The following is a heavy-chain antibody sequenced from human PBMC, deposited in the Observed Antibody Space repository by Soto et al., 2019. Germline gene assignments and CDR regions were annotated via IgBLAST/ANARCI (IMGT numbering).Heavy chain of an antibody. J-gene: IGHJ6*02. CDR2: ISAYNGNT. V-gene: IGHV1-18*01. Sequence: ASVKVSCKASGYTFTSYGISWVRQAPGQGLEWMGWISAYNGNTNYAQKLQGRVTMTTDTSTSTAYMELRSLRSDDTAVYYCARDGPLLAVAYPGYYYYGMDVWGQGTPVTVYS. CDR3: ARDGPLLAVAYPGYYYYGMDV. D-gene: IGHD6-19*01. CDR1: GYTFTSYG.